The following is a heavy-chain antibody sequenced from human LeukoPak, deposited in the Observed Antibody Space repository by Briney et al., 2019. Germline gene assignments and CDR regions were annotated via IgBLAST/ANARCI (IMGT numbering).Heavy chain of an antibody. CDR3: ARGPHPGGAGYNLIDL. CDR1: GGSISSSRYY. CDR2: ISYRGTT. V-gene: IGHV4-39*01. Sequence: SETLSLTCTVSGGSISSSRYYWGWIRQPPGKGLEWIGSISYRGTTFYNPSLKSRVTISVDTSKNQFFLKVSSVTAADTAVYYCARGPHPGGAGYNLIDLWGQGTLVTVSP. J-gene: IGHJ5*02. D-gene: IGHD5-24*01.